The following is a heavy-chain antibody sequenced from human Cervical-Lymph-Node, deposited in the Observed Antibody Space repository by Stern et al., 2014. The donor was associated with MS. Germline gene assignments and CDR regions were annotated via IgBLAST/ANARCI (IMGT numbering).Heavy chain of an antibody. CDR3: ARLAGSYYLDF. J-gene: IGHJ4*02. V-gene: IGHV5-51*04. CDR2: ILPGDSDA. Sequence: EVQLVQSGAEVGKPGESLKISCKGSGYSFSHYWVVWLRQMPGQGLEWMGSILPGDSDARSSPSFEGQVPISAATPIPTAYLQWSSLKASDTAMYYCARLAGSYYLDFWGQGTLVTVSS. D-gene: IGHD1-26*01. CDR1: GYSFSHYW.